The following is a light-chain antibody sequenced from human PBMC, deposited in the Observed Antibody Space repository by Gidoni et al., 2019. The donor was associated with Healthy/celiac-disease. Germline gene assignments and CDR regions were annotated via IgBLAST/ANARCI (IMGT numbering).Light chain of an antibody. CDR3: QQRSNWYT. CDR2: DAS. J-gene: IGKJ2*01. CDR1: QSVSSY. V-gene: IGKV3-11*01. Sequence: ELVLTQSPATLSLSPGESATLSCRASQSVSSYLAWYQQKPGQAPRLLIYDASNRATGIPARFSGSGSGTDFTLTISSLEPEDFAVYYCQQRSNWYTFGQGTKLEIK.